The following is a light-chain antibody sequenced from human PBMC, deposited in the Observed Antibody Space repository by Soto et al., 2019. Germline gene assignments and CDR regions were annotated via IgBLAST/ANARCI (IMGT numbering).Light chain of an antibody. CDR1: ALPKKY. V-gene: IGLV3-25*03. CDR3: QSSDNSNSYVV. CDR2: KDT. J-gene: IGLJ2*01. Sequence: SYDLTQPPSVSVSPGQTASINCSGDALPKKYAYWYQQKPGQAPVLVMYKDTVRSSGIPERFSASSSGTTVTLTISGVQAEDEADYYCQSSDNSNSYVVFGGGTKLTVL.